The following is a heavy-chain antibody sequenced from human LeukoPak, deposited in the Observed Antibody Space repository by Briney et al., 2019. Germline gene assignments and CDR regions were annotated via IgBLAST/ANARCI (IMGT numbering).Heavy chain of an antibody. Sequence: GESLKISCKGSGYSFTSYWIGWVRQMPGKGLEWMGIIYPGDSDTRYSPSFQGLVTISADKSISTAYLQWSSLKASDTAMYYCARTYGSGSYYNWFDPWGQGTLVTVSS. D-gene: IGHD3-10*01. J-gene: IGHJ5*02. V-gene: IGHV5-51*01. CDR2: IYPGDSDT. CDR1: GYSFTSYW. CDR3: ARTYGSGSYYNWFDP.